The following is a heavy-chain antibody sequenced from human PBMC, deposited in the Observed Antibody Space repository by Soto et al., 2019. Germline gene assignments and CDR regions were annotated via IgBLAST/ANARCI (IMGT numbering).Heavy chain of an antibody. V-gene: IGHV4-4*02. CDR1: GGSFTSNNW. CDR3: AKVVVGATSHSDFDS. Sequence: PSETLSLTCAVSGGSFTSNNWWTWVRQPPGQGLEWIGEIYRTGSTNYNPSLKSRVTISLDKSENQFSLKVTSLTAADTAVYYCAKVVVGATSHSDFDSWGQGTLVTVSS. J-gene: IGHJ4*02. CDR2: IYRTGST. D-gene: IGHD2-15*01.